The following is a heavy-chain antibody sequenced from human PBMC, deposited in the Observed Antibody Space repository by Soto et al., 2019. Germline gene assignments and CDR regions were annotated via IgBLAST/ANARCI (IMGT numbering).Heavy chain of an antibody. D-gene: IGHD3-3*01. CDR2: ISYSGSTT. Sequence: ELQLVESGGALVIPGGSLRLSCAASGFTFSNDAMSWVRQTPGKGLEWVSLISYSGSTTYYADSVKGRFTISRDNSKNTLYLHMSSLRAEDTAVYYCAKWYDFWSGYRPGVFDYWGQGTLVTVSS. CDR3: AKWYDFWSGYRPGVFDY. V-gene: IGHV3-23*04. CDR1: GFTFSNDA. J-gene: IGHJ4*02.